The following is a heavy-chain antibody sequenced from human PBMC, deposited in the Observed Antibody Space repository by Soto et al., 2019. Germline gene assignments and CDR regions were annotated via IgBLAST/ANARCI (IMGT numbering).Heavy chain of an antibody. Sequence: GVSLRLSCAASGVIFINAWMNWVSQAPGKGLEWVGRIKSKTDGGTTDYAAPVKGRFTISRDDSKNTLYLQMNSLKTEDTAVYYCATGGYGDFADWGQGTLVTVSS. CDR2: IKSKTDGGTT. J-gene: IGHJ4*02. CDR3: ATGGYGDFAD. D-gene: IGHD4-17*01. CDR1: GVIFINAW. V-gene: IGHV3-15*07.